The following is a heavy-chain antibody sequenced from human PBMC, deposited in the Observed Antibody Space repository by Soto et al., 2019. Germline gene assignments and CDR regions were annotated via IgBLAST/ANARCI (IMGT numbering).Heavy chain of an antibody. V-gene: IGHV4-34*01. CDR2: INHSGST. D-gene: IGHD6-6*01. CDR3: ARGKGPIAARRRGYYFDY. Sequence: SETLSLTCAVYGGSFSGYYWSWIRQPPGKGLEWIGEINHSGSTNYNPSLKSRVTISVDTSKNQFSLKLSSVTAADTAVYYCARGKGPIAARRRGYYFDYWGQGTLVTVSS. J-gene: IGHJ4*02. CDR1: GGSFSGYY.